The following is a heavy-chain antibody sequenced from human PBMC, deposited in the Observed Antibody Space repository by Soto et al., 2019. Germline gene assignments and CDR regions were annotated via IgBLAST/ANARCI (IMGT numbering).Heavy chain of an antibody. CDR3: ARGDDSTYSDAFDI. D-gene: IGHD3-22*01. J-gene: IGHJ3*02. Sequence: QLQLQESGSGLVKPSQTLSLTCAVSGGSISSGGYSWSWIRQPPGKGLEWIGYIYHSGSTYYNPSLKSRVTISVDRSKNQFFLKLSSVTAADTAVYYCARGDDSTYSDAFDIWGQGTMVTVSS. CDR2: IYHSGST. V-gene: IGHV4-30-2*01. CDR1: GGSISSGGYS.